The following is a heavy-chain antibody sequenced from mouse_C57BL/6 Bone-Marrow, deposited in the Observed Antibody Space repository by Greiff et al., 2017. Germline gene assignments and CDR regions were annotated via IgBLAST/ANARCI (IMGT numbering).Heavy chain of an antibody. D-gene: IGHD2-1*01. J-gene: IGHJ1*03. CDR2: ISDGGSYT. CDR3: ARERFYGITGYFDV. Sequence: EVKLMESGGGLVKPGGSLKLSCAASGFTFSSYAMSWVRQTPEKRLEWVATISDGGSYTYYPDNVKGRFTISRDNAKNNLYLQMSHLKSEDTAMYYCARERFYGITGYFDVWGTGTTVTVSS. CDR1: GFTFSSYA. V-gene: IGHV5-4*01.